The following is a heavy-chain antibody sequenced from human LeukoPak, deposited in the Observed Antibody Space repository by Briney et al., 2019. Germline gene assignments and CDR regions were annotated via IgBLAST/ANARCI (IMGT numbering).Heavy chain of an antibody. CDR1: GFTFSSYS. D-gene: IGHD4-23*01. V-gene: IGHV3-48*04. CDR3: ARDRTDQKEWVRNSLISGYDAFDI. J-gene: IGHJ3*02. Sequence: TGGSLRLSCAASGFTFSSYSMNWVRQAPGKGLEWVSYISSSSSTIYYADSVKGRFTISRDNAKNSLYLQMNSLRAEDTAVYYCARDRTDQKEWVRNSLISGYDAFDIWGQGTMVTVSS. CDR2: ISSSSSTI.